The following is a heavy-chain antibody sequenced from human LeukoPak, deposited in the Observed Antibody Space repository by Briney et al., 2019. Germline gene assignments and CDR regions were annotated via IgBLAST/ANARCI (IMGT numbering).Heavy chain of an antibody. V-gene: IGHV3-48*01. CDR2: TSGDSKVI. D-gene: IGHD3-3*01. CDR1: GFTFKSHN. CDR3: GRDGGVAYGLDV. Sequence: GGSLRLSCVASGFTFKSHNMNWVRQAPGKGLEWVSFTSGDSKVIYYADSVKGRFTISRDNAKNSLYLQMNSLRADDTAVYYCGRDGGVAYGLDVWGQGTTVTVSS. J-gene: IGHJ6*02.